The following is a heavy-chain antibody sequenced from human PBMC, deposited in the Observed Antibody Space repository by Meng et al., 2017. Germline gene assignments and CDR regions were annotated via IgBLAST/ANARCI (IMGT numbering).Heavy chain of an antibody. Sequence: GESLKISCAASGFTFSSYAMSWVRQAPGKGLEWVSYISSSGSTIYYADSVKGRFTISRDNAKNSLYLQMNSLRAEDTAVYYCAKNAALDYWGQGTLVTVSS. CDR1: GFTFSSYA. D-gene: IGHD6-25*01. CDR2: ISSSGSTI. J-gene: IGHJ4*02. CDR3: AKNAALDY. V-gene: IGHV3-48*03.